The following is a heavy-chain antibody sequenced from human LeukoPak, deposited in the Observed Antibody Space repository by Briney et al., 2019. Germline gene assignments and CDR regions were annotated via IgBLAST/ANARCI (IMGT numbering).Heavy chain of an antibody. J-gene: IGHJ4*02. Sequence: PGGSLRLSCAASGFTFSSYAMSWVRQAPGKGLEWVSAISGSGGSTYYADSVKGRFTISRDNSKNTLYLQMNSLRAEDTAVYYCTTLWFGELQTFDYWGQGTLVTVSS. V-gene: IGHV3-23*01. CDR1: GFTFSSYA. CDR2: ISGSGGST. D-gene: IGHD3-10*01. CDR3: TTLWFGELQTFDY.